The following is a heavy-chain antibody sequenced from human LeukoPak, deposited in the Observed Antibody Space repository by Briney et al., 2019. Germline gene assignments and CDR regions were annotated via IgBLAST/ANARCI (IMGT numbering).Heavy chain of an antibody. V-gene: IGHV3-33*08. Sequence: GGSLRLSCAASGFTFSTYGMHWVRQAPGKGLEWVAVIWNDGSNKYYADSVKGRFTISRDISKNTLHLQMNSLRAEDTAIYYCAGGGIAAADIDYWGQGTLVTVSS. J-gene: IGHJ4*02. CDR1: GFTFSTYG. D-gene: IGHD6-13*01. CDR3: AGGGIAAADIDY. CDR2: IWNDGSNK.